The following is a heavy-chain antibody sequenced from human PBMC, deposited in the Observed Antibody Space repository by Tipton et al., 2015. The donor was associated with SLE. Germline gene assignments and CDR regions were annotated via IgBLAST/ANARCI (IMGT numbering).Heavy chain of an antibody. Sequence: SLRLSCAASGFTFSSYEMNWVRQAPGKGLEWVSYISSSGSTIYYADSVKGRFTISRDNAKNSLYLQMNSLRAEDTAVYYCARDRTPGCWSGYPKGDYYYMDVWGKGTTVTVSS. V-gene: IGHV3-48*03. CDR3: ARDRTPGCWSGYPKGDYYYMDV. CDR1: GFTFSSYE. CDR2: ISSSGSTI. D-gene: IGHD3-3*01. J-gene: IGHJ6*03.